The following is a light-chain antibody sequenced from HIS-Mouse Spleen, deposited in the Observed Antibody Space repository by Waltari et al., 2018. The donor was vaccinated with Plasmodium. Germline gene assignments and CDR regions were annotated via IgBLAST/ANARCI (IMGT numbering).Light chain of an antibody. V-gene: IGLV1-47*01. CDR3: AAWDDSLSGWV. CDR1: SSNIGSNS. CDR2: RNK. Sequence: QSVLTQPPSASGTPGQRVTISCSGSSSNIGSNSVYWYQQLPGTAPKLLIYRNKPRPSGVPDRFSGSKSGTSASLAISGLRSEDEADYYCAAWDDSLSGWVFGGGTKLTVL. J-gene: IGLJ3*02.